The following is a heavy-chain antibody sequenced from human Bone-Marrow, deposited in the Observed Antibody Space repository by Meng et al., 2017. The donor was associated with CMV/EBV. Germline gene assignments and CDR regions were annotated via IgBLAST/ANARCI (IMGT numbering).Heavy chain of an antibody. J-gene: IGHJ4*02. V-gene: IGHV1-69*05. Sequence: SVKVSCKVSGGTFSSYAISWVRQAPGQGLEWMGGIIPIFGTANYAQKFQGRVTITTDESTSTAYMELSSLRSEDTAVYYCARVGYSSSWSFDYWGQGTLVTVSS. CDR3: ARVGYSSSWSFDY. D-gene: IGHD6-13*01. CDR1: GGTFSSYA. CDR2: IIPIFGTA.